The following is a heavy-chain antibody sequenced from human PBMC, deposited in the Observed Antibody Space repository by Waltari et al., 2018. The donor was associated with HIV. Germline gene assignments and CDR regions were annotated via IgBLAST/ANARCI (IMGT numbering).Heavy chain of an antibody. CDR1: GGSFRDYY. CDR3: ARRGFRFCSSTTCLDY. V-gene: IGHV4-34*01. J-gene: IGHJ4*02. Sequence: QVQLQQWGAGLLKPSETLSPPCAVYGGSFRDYYLTWLRQPPGKGLEWIGESTHSGSTNYKPPVKSRVTISVDTSKTQFSLKLSSVTAADTAVYYCARRGFRFCSSTTCLDYWGQGTLVTVSS. D-gene: IGHD2-2*01. CDR2: STHSGST.